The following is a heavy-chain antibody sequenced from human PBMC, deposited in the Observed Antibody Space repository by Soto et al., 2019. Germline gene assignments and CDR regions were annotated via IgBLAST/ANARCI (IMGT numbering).Heavy chain of an antibody. CDR1: GGSISSGDYY. J-gene: IGHJ6*02. V-gene: IGHV4-30-4*01. Sequence: SETLSLTCTVSGGSISSGDYYWSWIRQPPGKGLEWIGYIYYSGSTYYNPSLKSRVTISVDTSKNQFSLKLSSVTAADTAVYYCARDAPNIYGGRTSYGMDVWGQGTTVTVSS. D-gene: IGHD4-17*01. CDR3: ARDAPNIYGGRTSYGMDV. CDR2: IYYSGST.